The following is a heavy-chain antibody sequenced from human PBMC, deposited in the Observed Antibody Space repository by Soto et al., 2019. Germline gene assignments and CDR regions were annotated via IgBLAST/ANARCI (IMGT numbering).Heavy chain of an antibody. CDR2: ISGSGGST. Sequence: GESLRLSCAASGFTFSTYAMSWVRQAPGKGLEWVSSISGSGGSTYCADSAKGRFTISRDNSQNTLSLQMNSLRDEDTAVYYCAKHFWSGSYAFDIWGQGTMVTVSS. J-gene: IGHJ3*02. CDR3: AKHFWSGSYAFDI. V-gene: IGHV3-23*01. CDR1: GFTFSTYA. D-gene: IGHD3-3*02.